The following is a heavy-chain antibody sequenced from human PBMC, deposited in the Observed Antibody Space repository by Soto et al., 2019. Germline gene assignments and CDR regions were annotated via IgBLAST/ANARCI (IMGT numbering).Heavy chain of an antibody. Sequence: QVQMVQSGAEVKKPGASVKVSCKASGYTFTTYGLSWVRQAPGQGLEWMGWISAYYGYTKYAQKVQDRVTMTTDTATNTAYMELRSLRSDDTAVYYCVREEEVIRGVVSLAYWGQGTLVTVSS. CDR3: VREEEVIRGVVSLAY. CDR1: GYTFTTYG. CDR2: ISAYYGYT. J-gene: IGHJ4*02. V-gene: IGHV1-18*01. D-gene: IGHD3-10*01.